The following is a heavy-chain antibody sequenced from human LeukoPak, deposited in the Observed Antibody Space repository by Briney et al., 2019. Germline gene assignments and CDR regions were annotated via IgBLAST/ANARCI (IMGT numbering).Heavy chain of an antibody. CDR3: AKDIRRCSGGSCYSGLGYYYYYGMDV. D-gene: IGHD2-15*01. CDR2: ISWNRGSI. CDR1: GFTFDDYA. Sequence: GGSLRLSCAASGFTFDDYAMRWVPQAPGKGLEWGSGISWNRGSIGYADSVKGRFTISRDNAKNSLYLQMNSLRAEDTALCYCAKDIRRCSGGSCYSGLGYYYYYGMDVWGQGTTVTVS. J-gene: IGHJ6*02. V-gene: IGHV3-9*01.